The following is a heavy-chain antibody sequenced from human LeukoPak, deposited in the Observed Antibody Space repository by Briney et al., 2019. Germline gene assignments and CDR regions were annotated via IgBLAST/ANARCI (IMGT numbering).Heavy chain of an antibody. J-gene: IGHJ4*02. Sequence: PGGSLRLSCAASGFTFSSYAMHWVRQAPGKGLEWVAVISYDGSNKYQADSVKGRFTVSRDNSKNILSLQMTSLRPDDTAVYFCVRDTSVGAAYFDFWGQGALVAVSS. CDR2: ISYDGSNK. D-gene: IGHD3-3*01. CDR3: VRDTSVGAAYFDF. CDR1: GFTFSSYA. V-gene: IGHV3-30*04.